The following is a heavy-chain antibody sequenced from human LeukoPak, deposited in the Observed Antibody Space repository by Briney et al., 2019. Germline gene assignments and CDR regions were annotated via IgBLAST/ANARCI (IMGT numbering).Heavy chain of an antibody. CDR3: ARDYYDSSGYFN. V-gene: IGHV3-30-3*01. D-gene: IGHD3-22*01. Sequence: GRSLRLSCAASGSTFSSYAMHWVRQAPGKGLEWVAVISYDGSNKYYADSVKGRFTISRDNSKNTLYLQMNSLRAEDTAVYYCARDYYDSSGYFNWGQGTLVTVSS. J-gene: IGHJ4*02. CDR2: ISYDGSNK. CDR1: GSTFSSYA.